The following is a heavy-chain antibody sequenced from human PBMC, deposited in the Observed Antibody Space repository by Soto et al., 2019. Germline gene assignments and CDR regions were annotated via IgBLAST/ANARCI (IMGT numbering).Heavy chain of an antibody. CDR2: ISGSGGST. V-gene: IGHV3-23*01. Sequence: GGSLRLSCAASGFTFSSYAMSWVRQAPGKGLEWVSAISGSGGSTYYADSVKGRFTISRDNSKNTLYLQMNSLRAEDTAVYYCAKEKDLTMIVVVLSAFDIWGKGTMVTVSS. D-gene: IGHD3-22*01. J-gene: IGHJ3*02. CDR3: AKEKDLTMIVVVLSAFDI. CDR1: GFTFSSYA.